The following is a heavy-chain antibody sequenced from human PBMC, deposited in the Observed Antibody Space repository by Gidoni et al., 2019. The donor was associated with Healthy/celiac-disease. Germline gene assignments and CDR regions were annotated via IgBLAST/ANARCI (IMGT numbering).Heavy chain of an antibody. J-gene: IGHJ6*02. Sequence: QVQLVESGGGVVQPGRSLRLSCAASGFTFSSYGMPWVRQAPGKGLEWVAVISYDGSNKYYADSVKGRFTISRDNSKNTLYLQMNSLRAEDTAVYYCAKTRIIGGYSYGYYYYYYGMDVWGQGTTVTVSS. CDR3: AKTRIIGGYSYGYYYYYYGMDV. CDR2: ISYDGSNK. D-gene: IGHD5-18*01. V-gene: IGHV3-30*18. CDR1: GFTFSSYG.